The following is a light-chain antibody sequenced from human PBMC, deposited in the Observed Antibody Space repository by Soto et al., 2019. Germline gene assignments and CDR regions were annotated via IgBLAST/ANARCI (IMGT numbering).Light chain of an antibody. V-gene: IGLV2-14*01. CDR2: DVS. J-gene: IGLJ2*01. CDR1: SSDVGGYKF. Sequence: QSALTQPAPVSGSPGQSITVSCTGTSSDVGGYKFVFWYQQRPGKAPKLLIYDVSNRPSGVSNRFSGSKSGNTASLTISGRQPEDEAHYYCSSYTRSSTVVFGGGTKPPS. CDR3: SSYTRSSTVV.